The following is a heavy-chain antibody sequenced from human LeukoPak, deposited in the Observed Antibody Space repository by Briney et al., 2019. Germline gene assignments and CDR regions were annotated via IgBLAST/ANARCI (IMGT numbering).Heavy chain of an antibody. CDR1: GESVSTNSVA. CDR3: ARYLVVPAAMGVWFDP. D-gene: IGHD2-2*01. Sequence: SQTLSLTCAISGESVSTNSVAWNWIRQSPSRGLEWLGRTSYRSKWYNDYAVSVKSRITITPDTSKNQFSLKLSSVTAADTAVYYCARYLVVPAAMGVWFDPWGQGTLVTVSS. CDR2: TSYRSKWYN. J-gene: IGHJ5*02. V-gene: IGHV6-1*01.